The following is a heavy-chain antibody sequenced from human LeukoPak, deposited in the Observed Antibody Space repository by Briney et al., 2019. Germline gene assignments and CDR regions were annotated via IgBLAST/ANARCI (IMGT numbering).Heavy chain of an antibody. CDR1: GGSISSYY. Sequence: SETLSLTCTVSGGSISSYYWSWIRQPPGKGLEWIGYIYYSGSTNYNPSLKSRVTISVDTSKNQFSLKLSSVTAADTAVYYCARSITGTTFYYYGMDVWGKGTTVTVSP. CDR2: IYYSGST. J-gene: IGHJ6*04. CDR3: ARSITGTTFYYYGMDV. V-gene: IGHV4-59*01. D-gene: IGHD1-20*01.